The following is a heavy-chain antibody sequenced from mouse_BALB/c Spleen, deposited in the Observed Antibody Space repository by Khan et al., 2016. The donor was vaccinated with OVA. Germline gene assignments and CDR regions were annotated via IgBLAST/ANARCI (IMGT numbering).Heavy chain of an antibody. CDR2: INPSTGYN. CDR1: GYTFINYW. D-gene: IGHD1-1*01. Sequence: QVRLQQSGAELAKPGASVKMSCKASGYTFINYWILWVKQRPGQGLEWIGYINPSTGYNEYNQNFKDMATLTADKSSSTAYMQLSSLTSEDSAVYYCARRGLRWDFDYWGQGTTLTVSS. V-gene: IGHV1-7*01. J-gene: IGHJ2*01. CDR3: ARRGLRWDFDY.